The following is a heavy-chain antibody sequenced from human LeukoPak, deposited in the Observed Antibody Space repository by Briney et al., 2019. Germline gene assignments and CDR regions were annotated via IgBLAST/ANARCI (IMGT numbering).Heavy chain of an antibody. CDR2: INSDGSST. CDR1: GFTFSSYW. V-gene: IGHV3-74*01. J-gene: IGHJ4*02. CDR3: ARGGYDYVWASFDY. D-gene: IGHD3-16*01. Sequence: GGSLRLSCAASGFTFSSYWMHWVRQAPGKGLVWVSRINSDGSSTSYADSVKGRFTISRDNAKNTLYLQMNSLRAEDTAVYYCARGGYDYVWASFDYWGQGTLVTVSS.